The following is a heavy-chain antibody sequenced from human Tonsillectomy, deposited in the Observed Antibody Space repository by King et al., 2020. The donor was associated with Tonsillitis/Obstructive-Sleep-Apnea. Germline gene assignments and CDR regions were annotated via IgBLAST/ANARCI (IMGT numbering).Heavy chain of an antibody. CDR2: IYYSGST. D-gene: IGHD2-2*01. J-gene: IGHJ4*02. V-gene: IGHV4-31*03. Sequence: HVPLQESGPGLVKPSQTLSLTCTVSGGSISSGGYYWSWIRQHPGQGLEWIGYIYYSGSTYYNPSLKSRVTISVDTSKNQFSLKLSSVTAADTAVYYCARVDCSSTSCHDYWGQGTLVTVSS. CDR1: GGSISSGGYY. CDR3: ARVDCSSTSCHDY.